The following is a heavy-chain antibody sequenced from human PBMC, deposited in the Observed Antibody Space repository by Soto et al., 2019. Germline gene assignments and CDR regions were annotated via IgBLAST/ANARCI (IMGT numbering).Heavy chain of an antibody. CDR2: INWNGGST. CDR1: GFTCDDYG. V-gene: IGHV3-20*04. J-gene: IGHJ4*02. Sequence: GGSLRLSCAASGFTCDDYGISWVRQTPGKGLEWVSGINWNGGSTGYADSVKGRFTISRDNAKNSLYLQMNSLRAEDTALYYCARDVRGYGSGSYYPALIDYWGQGTLVTVSS. D-gene: IGHD3-10*01. CDR3: ARDVRGYGSGSYYPALIDY.